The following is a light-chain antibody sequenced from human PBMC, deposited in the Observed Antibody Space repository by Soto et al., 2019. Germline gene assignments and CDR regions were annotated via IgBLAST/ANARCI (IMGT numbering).Light chain of an antibody. J-gene: IGKJ1*01. V-gene: IGKV4-1*01. CDR1: QSVFYSSNNKNY. Sequence: DIVMTQSPDSLAVSLGERATINCKSSQSVFYSSNNKNYLAWYQQKPGQPPKLFIYWASTRESGGPDRFSGSGSGTDLPLTISSLQAEDVAVYYCQQYYRPWTFGQGTKVEIK. CDR3: QQYYRPWT. CDR2: WAS.